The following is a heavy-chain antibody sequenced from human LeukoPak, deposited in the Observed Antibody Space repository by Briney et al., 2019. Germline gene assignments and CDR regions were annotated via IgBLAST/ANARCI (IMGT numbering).Heavy chain of an antibody. V-gene: IGHV4-34*01. CDR2: INHSGNT. Sequence: SETLSLTCAVYGGSFSGYYWSWIRQPPGKGLEWIGEINHSGNTNYNPSLKSRVTISVDTSRNQFSLKLSSVTAADTAVYYCARGSITVTDYYYYMDVWGKGTTVTVSS. J-gene: IGHJ6*03. CDR1: GGSFSGYY. CDR3: ARGSITVTDYYYYMDV. D-gene: IGHD4-11*01.